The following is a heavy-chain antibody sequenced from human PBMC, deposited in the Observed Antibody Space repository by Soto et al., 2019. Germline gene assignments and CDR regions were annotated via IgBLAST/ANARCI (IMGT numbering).Heavy chain of an antibody. V-gene: IGHV3-30*03. CDR3: ARWVGGSMYDNSGKYDS. CDR1: GFTFSSNG. CDR2: VAYDGSKT. Sequence: QVQLVESGGGVVQPGRSLRLTCAASGFTFSSNGMHWVRQAPGKGLEWVALVAYDGSKTYYGDSVRGQFTISRDNSENTLYLQMNSLRAEDTAVYYCARWVGGSMYDNSGKYDSWGQGTLVTVSS. D-gene: IGHD3-22*01. J-gene: IGHJ5*01.